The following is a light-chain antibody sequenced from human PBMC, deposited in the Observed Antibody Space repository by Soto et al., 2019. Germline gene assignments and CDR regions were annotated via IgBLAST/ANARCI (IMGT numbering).Light chain of an antibody. V-gene: IGKV3-11*01. CDR1: QSVSSY. CDR2: DAS. J-gene: IGKJ1*01. Sequence: EIVLTQSPATLSLSPGERATLSCRASQSVSSYLAWYQQKPGQAPRLLIYDASSRATGIPDRFSGGGSGTDFTLTISSLQSEDFAVYYCHHYNNWPRTFGQGTKV. CDR3: HHYNNWPRT.